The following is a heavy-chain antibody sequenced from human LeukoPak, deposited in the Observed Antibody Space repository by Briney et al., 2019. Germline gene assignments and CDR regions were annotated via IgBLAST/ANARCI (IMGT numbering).Heavy chain of an antibody. CDR2: FDPEDGET. Sequence: ASVKVSCKVSGYTLTELSMHWVRQAPGKGPEWMGGFDPEDGETFYAQKFQGRVTMTKDTSTDTAHMELSSLRSEDVAVYYCAREVSSVGANYFDYWGQGTLVTVSS. CDR3: AREVSSVGANYFDY. V-gene: IGHV1-24*01. D-gene: IGHD3-10*01. CDR1: GYTLTELS. J-gene: IGHJ4*02.